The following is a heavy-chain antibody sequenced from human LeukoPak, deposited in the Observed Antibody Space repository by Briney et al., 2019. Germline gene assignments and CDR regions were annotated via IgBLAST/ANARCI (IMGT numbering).Heavy chain of an antibody. D-gene: IGHD3-3*01. V-gene: IGHV4-4*07. CDR1: GGSISTYY. CDR3: ARSITIFGVVIIAGY. J-gene: IGHJ4*02. Sequence: PSETLSLTCTVSGGSISTYYWSWIRQPAGKGLEWIGRIYTSGSTNYNPSLKSRVTISVDTSKNQFSLKLSSVTAEDTAVYYCARSITIFGVVIIAGYWGQGTLVTVSS. CDR2: IYTSGST.